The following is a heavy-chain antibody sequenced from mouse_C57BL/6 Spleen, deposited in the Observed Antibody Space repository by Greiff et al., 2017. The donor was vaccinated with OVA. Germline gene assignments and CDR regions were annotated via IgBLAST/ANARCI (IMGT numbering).Heavy chain of an antibody. CDR1: GYTFTSYW. CDR3: ARRDWDETYFDV. J-gene: IGHJ1*03. Sequence: QVQLKQPGAELVKPGASVKLSCKASGYTFTSYWMHWVKQRPGQGLEWIGMIHPNSGSTNYNEKFKSKATLTVDKSSSTAYMQLSSLTSEDSAVYYCARRDWDETYFDVWGTGTTVTVSS. D-gene: IGHD4-1*01. V-gene: IGHV1-64*01. CDR2: IHPNSGST.